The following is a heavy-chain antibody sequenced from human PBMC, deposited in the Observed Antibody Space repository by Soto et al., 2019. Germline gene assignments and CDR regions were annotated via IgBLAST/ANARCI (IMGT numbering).Heavy chain of an antibody. V-gene: IGHV1-69*06. D-gene: IGHD1-20*01. CDR3: ARVGVPITGTDDAFDI. CDR2: IIPIFGTA. CDR1: GGTFSSYA. J-gene: IGHJ3*02. Sequence: QVQLVQSGAEVKKPGSSVKVSCKASGGTFSSYAISWVRQAPGQGLEWMGGIIPIFGTANYAQKFQGRVTVTADKSASTAYMELSSLRSEDTAVYYCARVGVPITGTDDAFDIWGQGTMVTVSS.